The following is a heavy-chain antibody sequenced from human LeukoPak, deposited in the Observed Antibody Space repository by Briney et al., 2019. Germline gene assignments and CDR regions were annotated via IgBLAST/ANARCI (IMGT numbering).Heavy chain of an antibody. CDR1: GFTFSDYS. CDR2: IGIDSGNT. D-gene: IGHD5-24*01. J-gene: IGHJ4*02. Sequence: GGSLRLSCAASGFTFSDYSMNWVRQAPGKGLEWISYIGIDSGNTNYADSVKGRFTISGDKAKNSLYLQMNSLRVEDTAVYYSARDYKYAFDNWGQGTLVTVSS. V-gene: IGHV3-48*01. CDR3: ARDYKYAFDN.